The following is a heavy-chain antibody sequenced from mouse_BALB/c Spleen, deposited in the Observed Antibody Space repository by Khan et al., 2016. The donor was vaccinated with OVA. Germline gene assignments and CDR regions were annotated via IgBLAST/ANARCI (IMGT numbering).Heavy chain of an antibody. D-gene: IGHD2-14*01. CDR3: GRDGAYYRNGGWFSY. CDR2: INPSNGYT. CDR1: GYTFTSYT. J-gene: IGHJ3*01. V-gene: IGHV1-4*01. Sequence: QVQLKQSGAELARPGASVKMSCKASGYTFTSYTIHWIKLRPGQGLEWIGYINPSNGYTNYNQVFKDKATLTADKSSTTAYMQLNSLTSDDSAVXKCGRDGAYYRNGGWFSYWGQGTLVTVSA.